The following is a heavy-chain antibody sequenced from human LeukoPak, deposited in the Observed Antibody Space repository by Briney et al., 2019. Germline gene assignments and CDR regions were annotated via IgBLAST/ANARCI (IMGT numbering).Heavy chain of an antibody. CDR3: ANGDDSSGYYYSWTY. D-gene: IGHD3-22*01. J-gene: IGHJ4*02. V-gene: IGHV3-9*01. CDR1: GFTFHDYA. Sequence: PGRSLRLSYAASGFTFHDYAMHWVRQAXGXXLEWVSGIRWNSGGIAYADSVKGRFTISRDNAKDSLYLQMNSLRAEDTALYYCANGDDSSGYYYSWTYWGQGTLVTVSS. CDR2: IRWNSGGI.